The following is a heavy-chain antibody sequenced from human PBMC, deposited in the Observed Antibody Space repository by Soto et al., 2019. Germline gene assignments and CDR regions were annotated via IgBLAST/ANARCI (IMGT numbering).Heavy chain of an antibody. CDR2: IKSKTDGGTT. Sequence: GGSLRLSCAASGFTFSNAWMNWVRQAPGKGLEWVGRIKSKTDGGTTDYAAPVKGRLTTYRDDSKNTLYLQMKSLKTEDTAVDYCTTCSTSCYFFYMGGPAPYPNAFDIWGQGTMVTVSS. D-gene: IGHD2-2*01. CDR3: TTCSTSCYFFYMGGPAPYPNAFDI. CDR1: GFTFSNAW. J-gene: IGHJ3*02. V-gene: IGHV3-15*07.